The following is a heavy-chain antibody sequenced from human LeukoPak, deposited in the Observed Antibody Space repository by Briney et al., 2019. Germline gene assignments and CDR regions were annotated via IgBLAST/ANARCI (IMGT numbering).Heavy chain of an antibody. V-gene: IGHV4-34*01. J-gene: IGHJ6*02. CDR3: ARGLGAVVVIAATPNGMDV. CDR2: INHSGST. CDR1: GGSFSGYY. Sequence: SETLSLTCAVDGGSFSGYYWSWIRQPPGKGLEWLGEINHSGSTNYNPSLKSRVTISVDTSKNQFSLKLSSVTAADTAVYYCARGLGAVVVIAATPNGMDVWGQGTTVTVSS. D-gene: IGHD2-15*01.